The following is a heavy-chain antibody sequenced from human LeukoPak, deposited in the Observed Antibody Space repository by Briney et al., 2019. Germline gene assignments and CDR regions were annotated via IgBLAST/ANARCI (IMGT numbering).Heavy chain of an antibody. CDR2: IWYDGSNK. D-gene: IGHD6-19*01. CDR3: AKTTTGYSSGRFPGWPVDY. V-gene: IGHV3-33*06. Sequence: GGSLRLSCAASGFTFSSYGMHWVRQAPGKGLEWGAVIWYDGSNKYYADSVKGRFTISRDNSKNTVYLQMNSLRAEDTAVYYCAKTTTGYSSGRFPGWPVDYWGQGTLVTVSS. J-gene: IGHJ4*02. CDR1: GFTFSSYG.